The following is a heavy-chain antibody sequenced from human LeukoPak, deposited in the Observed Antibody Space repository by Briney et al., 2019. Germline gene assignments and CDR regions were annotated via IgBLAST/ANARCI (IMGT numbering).Heavy chain of an antibody. CDR3: ATAHGSGSYYSVVED. CDR2: FDPEDGET. J-gene: IGHJ4*02. CDR1: GYTLTELS. Sequence: ASVKVSCKVSGYTLTELSMHWVRQAPGKGLEWMGGFDPEDGETIYAQKFQGRVTMTEDTPTDTAYMELSSLRSEDTAVYYCATAHGSGSYYSVVEDWGQGTLVTVSS. D-gene: IGHD3-10*01. V-gene: IGHV1-24*01.